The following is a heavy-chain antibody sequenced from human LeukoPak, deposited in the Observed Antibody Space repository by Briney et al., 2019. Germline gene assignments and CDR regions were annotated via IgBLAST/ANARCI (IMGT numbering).Heavy chain of an antibody. Sequence: SETLSLTCTVSGGSISSYYCSWIRQPAGKGLEWIGRISPSGTTNYNPSLKSRVTMSVDTSKNQLSLKLGSVTAADTAVYYCARGYTLGWFDPWGQGTLVTVSS. V-gene: IGHV4-4*07. D-gene: IGHD1-14*01. CDR3: ARGYTLGWFDP. CDR1: GGSISSYY. CDR2: ISPSGTT. J-gene: IGHJ5*02.